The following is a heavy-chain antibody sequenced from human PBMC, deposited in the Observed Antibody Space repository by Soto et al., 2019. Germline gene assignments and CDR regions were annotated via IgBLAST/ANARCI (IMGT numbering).Heavy chain of an antibody. V-gene: IGHV3-7*01. CDR3: SRSLNS. CDR1: GFTFSTYW. CDR2: INQDGSEK. Sequence: PWGSLRLSCAASGFTFSTYWMDWVRQTPGKGLEWVANINQDGSEKNYVDSVKGRFTIYRDDAKNSLYLQMSSLTAEDSALYYCSRSLNSWGQGTLVTVSS. J-gene: IGHJ4*02.